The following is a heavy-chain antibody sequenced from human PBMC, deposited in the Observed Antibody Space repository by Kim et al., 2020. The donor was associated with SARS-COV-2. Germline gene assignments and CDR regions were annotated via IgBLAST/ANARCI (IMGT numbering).Heavy chain of an antibody. CDR1: GYTFTSYG. J-gene: IGHJ5*02. CDR3: ARDERLYDYIWGSWSHEPYFDP. V-gene: IGHV1-18*01. CDR2: ISAYNGNT. D-gene: IGHD3-16*01. Sequence: ASVKVSCKASGYTFTSYGISWVRQAPGQGLEWMGWISAYNGNTNYAQKLQGRVTMTTDTSTSTAYMELRSLRSDDTAVYYCARDERLYDYIWGSWSHEPYFDPWGQGTLVTVSS.